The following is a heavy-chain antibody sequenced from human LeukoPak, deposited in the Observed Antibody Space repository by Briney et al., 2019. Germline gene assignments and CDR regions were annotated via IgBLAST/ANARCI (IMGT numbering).Heavy chain of an antibody. CDR2: ISAYNGNT. V-gene: IGHV1-18*01. CDR3: ARIGRRWELPYYFDY. D-gene: IGHD1-26*01. J-gene: IGHJ4*02. CDR1: GYTFTSYG. Sequence: ASVKVSCKASGYTFTSYGISWVRQAPGQGLEWMGWISAYNGNTNYAQKLQGRVTMTTDTSTSTAYMELRSLRSDDTAVYYCARIGRRWELPYYFDYWGQGTLVTVSS.